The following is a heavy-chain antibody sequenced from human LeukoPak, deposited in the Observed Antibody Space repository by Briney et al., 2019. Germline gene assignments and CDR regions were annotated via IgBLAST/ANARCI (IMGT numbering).Heavy chain of an antibody. CDR3: ARVHCGGTCGPHDY. V-gene: IGHV1-2*02. Sequence: GASVTVSCKASGYTFSDYYMHWVRQAPGQGLEWMGWINPNSGGTNYAQKLLGRVTMTRDTSISTVFMELNSLRSDDTAIYYCARVHCGGTCGPHDYWGQGTLVTVSS. D-gene: IGHD2-21*01. CDR1: GYTFSDYY. CDR2: INPNSGGT. J-gene: IGHJ4*02.